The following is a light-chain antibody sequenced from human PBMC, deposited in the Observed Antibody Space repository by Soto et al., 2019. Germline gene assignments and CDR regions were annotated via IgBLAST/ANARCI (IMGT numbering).Light chain of an antibody. J-gene: IGLJ1*01. CDR1: SSDVGSYNL. CDR3: SSYAGSSPYV. CDR2: EGS. V-gene: IGLV2-23*01. Sequence: QSALTQPPSASGSPGQSITISCTGTSSDVGSYNLVSWYQQHPGKAPKLMIYEGSKRPAGVSNRFSGSKSGNTASLTISGLQAEDEADYYCSSYAGSSPYVFGTGTKVTVL.